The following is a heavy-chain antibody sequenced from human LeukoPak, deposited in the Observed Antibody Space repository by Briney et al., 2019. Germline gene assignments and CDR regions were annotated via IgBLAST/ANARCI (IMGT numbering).Heavy chain of an antibody. CDR2: INPDSGAT. Sequence: ASVKVSCKAFRYTFTTYYIYWVRQAPGQGLEWMGWINPDSGATNSAQKFQGRLTMTRDTSISTAYMELTSLTSEDTAVYYCARGGYCTTTSCYEWGRGTLVTVTS. V-gene: IGHV1-2*02. J-gene: IGHJ4*02. CDR1: RYTFTTYY. CDR3: ARGGYCTTTSCYE. D-gene: IGHD2-2*01.